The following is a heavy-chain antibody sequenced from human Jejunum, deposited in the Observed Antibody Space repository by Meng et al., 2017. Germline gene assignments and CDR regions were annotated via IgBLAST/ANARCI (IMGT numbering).Heavy chain of an antibody. V-gene: IGHV3-30*04. D-gene: IGHD5-12*01. CDR2: ISYDGSNK. CDR1: GFTFSSFT. Sequence: GESLKISCEASGFTFSSFTVHWVRQAPGKGLDYMALISYDGSNKHYADSVKGRFTVSRDNSKNTVYLEMNSLKTEDTAMYYCTRMTVNSVNSAYDSNFDLWSQGTLVTVSS. CDR3: TRMTVNSVNSAYDSNFDL. J-gene: IGHJ5*02.